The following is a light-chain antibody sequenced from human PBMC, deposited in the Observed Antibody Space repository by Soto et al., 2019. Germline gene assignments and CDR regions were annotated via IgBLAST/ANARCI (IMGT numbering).Light chain of an antibody. CDR1: SSDVGGYNY. CDR3: SSPQR. V-gene: IGLV2-14*01. CDR2: EVS. Sequence: QSVLTQPASVSGSPGQSITISCTGTSSDVGGYNYVSWYQQHPGKAPKLMIYEVSNRPSGVSNRFSGSKSGNTASLTISGLQAEDEADYYCSSPQRFGGGTKVTVL. J-gene: IGLJ3*02.